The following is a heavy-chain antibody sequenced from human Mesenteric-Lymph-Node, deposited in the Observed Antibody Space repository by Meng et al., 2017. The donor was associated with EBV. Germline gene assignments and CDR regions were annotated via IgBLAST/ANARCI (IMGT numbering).Heavy chain of an antibody. D-gene: IGHD3-22*01. CDR1: GGSISSSNW. CDR2: IFHSGSA. V-gene: IGHV4-4*02. J-gene: IGHJ4*02. CDR3: VRRVVVMKEEELDH. Sequence: QESGPGFGRPSGTLPPTCDVPGGSISSSNWWSWFRQPPGKGLEWIGEIFHSGSAKYNPSLKSRVTISVDKSKNHFSLRLSSVTAADTAVYYCVRRVVVMKEEELDHWGQGTLVTVSS.